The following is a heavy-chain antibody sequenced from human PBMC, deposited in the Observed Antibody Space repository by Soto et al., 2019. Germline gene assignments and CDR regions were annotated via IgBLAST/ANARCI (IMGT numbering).Heavy chain of an antibody. J-gene: IGHJ5*02. V-gene: IGHV1-2*02. CDR3: ARGRYEIWSGDYKGRGWFDP. D-gene: IGHD3-3*01. CDR1: GYTFTGYY. CDR2: INPNSGGT. Sequence: ASVKVSCKASGYTFTGYYMHWVRQAPGQGLEWMGWINPNSGGTNYAQKFQGRVTMTRDTSTSTVYMELSSLRSADTAVYYCARGRYEIWSGDYKGRGWFDPWGQGSMVTVSS.